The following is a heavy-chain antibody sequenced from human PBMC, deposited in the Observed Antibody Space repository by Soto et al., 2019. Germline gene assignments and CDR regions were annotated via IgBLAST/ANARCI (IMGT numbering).Heavy chain of an antibody. V-gene: IGHV3-30-3*01. CDR1: GFTFNTYA. D-gene: IGHD2-2*01. CDR2: ISYDGGSK. CDR3: ARRYKDGRRAWISSSCLFEP. Sequence: QVQLVESGGGVVQPGRSLRLSCAASGFTFNTYAMHWVRQAPGKGLEWVAVISYDGGSKYYADSVKDRFTISRDNSKSTLYLQRNSLRAEDAAVYYCARRYKDGRRAWISSSCLFEPWGQGTLVTVSS. J-gene: IGHJ5*02.